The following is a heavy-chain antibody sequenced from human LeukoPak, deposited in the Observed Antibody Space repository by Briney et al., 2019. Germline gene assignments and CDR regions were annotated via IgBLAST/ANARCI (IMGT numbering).Heavy chain of an antibody. V-gene: IGHV1-18*01. D-gene: IGHD2-2*01. J-gene: IGHJ4*02. CDR2: ISAYNGNT. CDR3: ARVDPLVVVPAAPDY. Sequence: GASVKVFCKASGYTFTSYGISWVRQAPGQGLEWMGWISAYNGNTNYAQKLQGRVTMTTDTSTSAAYMELRSLRSDDTAVYYCARVDPLVVVPAAPDYWGQGTLVTVSS. CDR1: GYTFTSYG.